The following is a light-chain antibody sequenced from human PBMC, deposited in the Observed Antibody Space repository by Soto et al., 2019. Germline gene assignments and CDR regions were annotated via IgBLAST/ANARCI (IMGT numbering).Light chain of an antibody. CDR2: DVT. V-gene: IGLV2-11*01. CDR3: CSYAGSYTLGA. Sequence: QSALTQPRSVSGSPGQSVTISCTGTSSDVGGYNYVSWYQQHPGKAPKLMIYDVTKRPSGVPDRFSGSKSGNTASLTISGLLAEDEADYYCCSYAGSYTLGAFGGGTKLTVL. CDR1: SSDVGGYNY. J-gene: IGLJ2*01.